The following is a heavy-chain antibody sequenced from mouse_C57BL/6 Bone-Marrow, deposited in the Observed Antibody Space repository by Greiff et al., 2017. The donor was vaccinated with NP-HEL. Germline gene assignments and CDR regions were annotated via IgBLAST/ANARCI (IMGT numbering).Heavy chain of an antibody. J-gene: IGHJ2*01. CDR1: GYAFTNYL. D-gene: IGHD2-1*01. CDR2: INPGSGGT. V-gene: IGHV1-54*01. CDR3: ASYHGNPFDY. Sequence: VQLQQSGAELVRPGTSVKVSCKASGYAFTNYLIEWVKQRPGQGLEWIGVINPGSGGTNYNEKFKGKATLTADKSSSTAYMQLSSLTSDDSAVYFCASYHGNPFDYWGQGTTLTVSS.